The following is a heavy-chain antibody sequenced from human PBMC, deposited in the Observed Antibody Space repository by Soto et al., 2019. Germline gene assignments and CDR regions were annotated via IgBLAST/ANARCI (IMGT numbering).Heavy chain of an antibody. CDR2: IYYSGST. D-gene: IGHD3-10*01. CDR3: ARANYGSGSYSWFDP. Sequence: SETLSLSCTVSGGSINNYYWSWIRQPPGKGLEWIGYIYYSGSTNYNPSLKSRVTISVDTTKNQFSPKLSSVTAADTAVYYCARANYGSGSYSWFDPWGQGTLVTVSS. V-gene: IGHV4-59*01. J-gene: IGHJ5*02. CDR1: GGSINNYY.